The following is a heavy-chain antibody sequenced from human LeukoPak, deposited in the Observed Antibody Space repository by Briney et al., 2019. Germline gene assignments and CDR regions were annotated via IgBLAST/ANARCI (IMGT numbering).Heavy chain of an antibody. CDR1: GFIFSNYA. J-gene: IGHJ6*02. V-gene: IGHV3-23*01. CDR2: IGGVSESF. D-gene: IGHD3-10*01. CDR3: ARRWLGDPYGMDV. Sequence: GGSLRLSCAASGFIFSNYAMTWVRQAPGKGLEWVSIIGGVSESFYHADSVKGRFTVSGDNSKDTLYLQINSLRDEDTAVYYCARRWLGDPYGMDVWGQGTTVSVSS.